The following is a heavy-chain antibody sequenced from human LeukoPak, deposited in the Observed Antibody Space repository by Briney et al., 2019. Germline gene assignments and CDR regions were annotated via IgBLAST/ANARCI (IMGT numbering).Heavy chain of an antibody. V-gene: IGHV3-9*03. Sequence: GGSLRLSCAASGFTFEDFAMHWVRKTPGKGLEWVSGISWYSDNIGYAVFVMGRFTISRDNAKNTLYLEMNSLRPEDMGLYYCAKASNIASPYSHIDVWGKGTTVAVSS. CDR1: GFTFEDFA. CDR2: ISWYSDNI. J-gene: IGHJ6*03. CDR3: AKASNIASPYSHIDV. D-gene: IGHD2-21*01.